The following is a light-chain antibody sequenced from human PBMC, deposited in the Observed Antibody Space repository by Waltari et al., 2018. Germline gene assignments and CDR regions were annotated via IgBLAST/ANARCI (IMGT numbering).Light chain of an antibody. CDR3: QVYYTNSDHVV. J-gene: IGLJ2*01. CDR1: DVGSKS. CDR2: DDS. Sequence: SYVLTQLPSVSVAPGKTARIICGGKDVGSKSVHWYQQKPGQAHVLIVYDDSERPYGIPERFSGSKSGDTATLTVSRVEAGDEADYYCQVYYTNSDHVVFGGGTKLTVL. V-gene: IGLV3-21*03.